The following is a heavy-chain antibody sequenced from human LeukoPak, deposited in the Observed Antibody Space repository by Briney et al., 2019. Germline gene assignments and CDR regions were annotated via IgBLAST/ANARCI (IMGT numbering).Heavy chain of an antibody. J-gene: IGHJ4*02. CDR1: GFTFDDYG. CDR3: AKGRGSTSIYEY. D-gene: IGHD2-2*01. V-gene: IGHV3-23*01. CDR2: ISGSGGST. Sequence: PGGSLRLSCAASGFTFDDYGMSWVRQAPGKGLEWVSFISGSGGSTYYADSVKGRFTMSRDTSKNTLYLEMNSLRDDDTAAYYCAKGRGSTSIYEYWGQGTLVTVSS.